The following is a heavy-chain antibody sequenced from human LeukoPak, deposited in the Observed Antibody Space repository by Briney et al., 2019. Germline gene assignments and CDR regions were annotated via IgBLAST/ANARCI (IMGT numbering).Heavy chain of an antibody. CDR2: IYTSGST. CDR1: GDSMSDYF. V-gene: IGHV4-4*07. D-gene: IGHD1-14*01. CDR3: ARDRFLTGNFDY. J-gene: IGHJ4*02. Sequence: SETLSLTCTVSGDSMSDYFWTWIRQSAGKGLEWIGRIYTSGSTYYNPSLKSRVTMSVDTSKKQFSLKLSSVTAADTAIYYCARDRFLTGNFDYWGQGTLVTVSS.